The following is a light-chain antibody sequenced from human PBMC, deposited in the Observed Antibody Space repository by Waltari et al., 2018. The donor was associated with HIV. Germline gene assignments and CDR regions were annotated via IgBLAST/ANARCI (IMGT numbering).Light chain of an antibody. CDR1: SRKSGREDM. CDR3: CSYAGSNTYL. V-gene: IGLV2-23*02. CDR2: DVS. Sequence: SARTQPAPGSGFLGQAITITGPGTSRKSGREDMCPLYQQHPGRAPQLLIYDVSKRPSGVSPRFSGSKSGNTASLTISGLQAEDEADYYCCSYAGSNTYLFGTGTEVTVL. J-gene: IGLJ1*01.